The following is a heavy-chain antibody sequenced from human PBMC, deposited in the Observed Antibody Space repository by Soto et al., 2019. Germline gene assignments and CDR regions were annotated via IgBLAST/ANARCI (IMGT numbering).Heavy chain of an antibody. CDR3: ARGKMPGDAFDI. V-gene: IGHV4-34*01. Sequence: SETLSLTCVVYGGSVSNYYWNWIRQPPGKGLEWIGEINHSGSTNYNPSLKSRLTISVDTSKNQFSLKLSSVTAADTAVYYCARGKMPGDAFDIWGQGTMVTVS. D-gene: IGHD2-2*01. CDR1: GGSVSNYY. CDR2: INHSGST. J-gene: IGHJ3*02.